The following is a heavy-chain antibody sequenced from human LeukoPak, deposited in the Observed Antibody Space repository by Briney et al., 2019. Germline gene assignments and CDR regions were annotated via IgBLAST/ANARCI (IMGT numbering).Heavy chain of an antibody. J-gene: IGHJ3*02. CDR3: ARDGYYLDAFDI. V-gene: IGHV3-33*01. CDR2: IWYDGSNK. Sequence: PGRSLRLSCAASGFTFSSYGMHWVRQAPGKGLEWVAVIWYDGSNKYYADSVKGRFTISRDNSKNTLYLRMNSLRAEDTAVYYCARDGYYLDAFDIWGQGTMVTVSS. CDR1: GFTFSSYG. D-gene: IGHD3-22*01.